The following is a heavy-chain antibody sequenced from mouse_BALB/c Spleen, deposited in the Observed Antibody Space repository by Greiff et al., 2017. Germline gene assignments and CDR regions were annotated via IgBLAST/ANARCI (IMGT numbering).Heavy chain of an antibody. CDR1: GYAFTNYL. J-gene: IGHJ1*01. CDR3: ARFGDWYFDV. V-gene: IGHV1-54*01. CDR2: INPGSGGT. Sequence: QVQLQQSGAELVRPGTSVKVSCKASGYAFTNYLIEWVKQRPGQGLEWIGVINPGSGGTNYNEKFKGKATLTADKSSSTAYMQLSSLTSDDSAVYFCARFGDWYFDVWGAGTTVTVSS. D-gene: IGHD3-1*01.